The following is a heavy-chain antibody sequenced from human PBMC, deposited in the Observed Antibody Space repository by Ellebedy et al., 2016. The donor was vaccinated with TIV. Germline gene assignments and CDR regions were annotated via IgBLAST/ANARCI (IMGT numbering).Heavy chain of an antibody. Sequence: GESLKISCAASGFTFSSYEMNWVRQAPGKGLEWVANIKQDGSEKYYVDSVKGRFTISRDNAKNSLYLQMNSLRAEDTAVYYCARLGRIAAAGTFDYWGQGTLVTVSS. D-gene: IGHD6-13*01. J-gene: IGHJ4*02. CDR1: GFTFSSYE. CDR2: IKQDGSEK. CDR3: ARLGRIAAAGTFDY. V-gene: IGHV3-7*01.